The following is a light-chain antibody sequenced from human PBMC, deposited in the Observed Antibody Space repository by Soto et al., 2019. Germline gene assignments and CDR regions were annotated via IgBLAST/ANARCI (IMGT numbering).Light chain of an antibody. J-gene: IGKJ1*01. Sequence: DIQMTQSPSSLSASVGDRVTITCRASQDIYNYLAWYQQKPGKVPKLLIHAASTLQSGVPFRFSGSGSGTDFTLTISCLHPEDVATYYCQKYDSAPWTFGQGTKVEIK. CDR3: QKYDSAPWT. CDR2: AAS. V-gene: IGKV1-27*01. CDR1: QDIYNY.